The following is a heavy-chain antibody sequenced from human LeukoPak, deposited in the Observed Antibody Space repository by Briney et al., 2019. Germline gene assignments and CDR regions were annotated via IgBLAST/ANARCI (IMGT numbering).Heavy chain of an antibody. CDR2: IWYDGSNK. V-gene: IGHV3-33*01. CDR1: GFTFSSYG. CDR3: ARDGPPEQQLGLSYYYYGMDV. Sequence: GRSLRLSCAASGFTFSSYGMHWVRQAPGKGLEWVAVIWYDGSNKYYADSVEGRFTISRDNSKNTLYLQMNSLRAEDTAVYYCARDGPPEQQLGLSYYYYGMDVWGQGTTVTVSS. J-gene: IGHJ6*02. D-gene: IGHD6-13*01.